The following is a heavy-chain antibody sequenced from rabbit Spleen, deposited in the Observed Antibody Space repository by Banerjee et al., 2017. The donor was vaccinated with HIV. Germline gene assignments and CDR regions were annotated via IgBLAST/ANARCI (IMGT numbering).Heavy chain of an antibody. Sequence: QEQLVESGGGLVKPEGSLKLSCTGSGFSFSNKAVMCWVRQAPGKGLEWIACVNSGVTTIYASWAKGRFTISKTSSTTVTLQMTSLTAADTATYFCARGANSNGDGSDLWGPGTLVTVS. CDR3: ARGANSNGDGSDL. CDR1: GFSFSNKAV. D-gene: IGHD6-1*01. V-gene: IGHV1S45*01. J-gene: IGHJ6*01. CDR2: VNSGVTT.